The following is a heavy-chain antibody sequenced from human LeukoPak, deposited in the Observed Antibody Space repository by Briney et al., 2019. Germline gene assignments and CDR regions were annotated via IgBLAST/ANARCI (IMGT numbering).Heavy chain of an antibody. CDR3: AREEVTTFYYYGMDV. CDR2: ISYDGSNK. Sequence: SGGSLRLSCAASGFTFSSYAMHWVRQAPGKGLEWVAVISYDGSNKYYADSVKGRFTISRDNSKNTLYLQMNGLRDEDTAVYYCAREEVTTFYYYGMDVWGQGTTVTVSS. D-gene: IGHD4-17*01. J-gene: IGHJ6*02. V-gene: IGHV3-30-3*01. CDR1: GFTFSSYA.